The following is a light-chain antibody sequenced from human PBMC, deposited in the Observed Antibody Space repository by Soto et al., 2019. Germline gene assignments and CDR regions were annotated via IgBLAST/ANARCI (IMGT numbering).Light chain of an antibody. Sequence: QSALTQPASVSGSPGQSITISCTGISSDVGSYNLVSWYQQHPGKAPKLMIYEGNKRPSGVSNRFSGSKSANTASLTFSGLQTEDEADYYCCSYAGTNTFVFGTGTKVTVL. CDR1: SSDVGSYNL. V-gene: IGLV2-23*01. CDR3: CSYAGTNTFV. CDR2: EGN. J-gene: IGLJ1*01.